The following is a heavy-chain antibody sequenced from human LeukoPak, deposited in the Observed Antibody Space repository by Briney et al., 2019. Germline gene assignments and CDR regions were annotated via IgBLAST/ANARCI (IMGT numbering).Heavy chain of an antibody. Sequence: ASVKVSCKASGYTFTSYDINWVRQATGQGLEWMGWMNPNSGNTGYAQKFQGRVTITRNTSISTAYMELSSLRSEDTAVYYCARAPTWTGYYYYMDVWGKGTTVTVSS. D-gene: IGHD3-16*01. CDR1: GYTFTSYD. V-gene: IGHV1-8*03. CDR3: ARAPTWTGYYYYMDV. CDR2: MNPNSGNT. J-gene: IGHJ6*03.